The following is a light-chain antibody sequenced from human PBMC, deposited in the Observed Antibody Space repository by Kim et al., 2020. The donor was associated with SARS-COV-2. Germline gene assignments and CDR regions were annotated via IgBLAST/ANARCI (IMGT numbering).Light chain of an antibody. V-gene: IGLV3-21*04. CDR3: QVWDSSSDHPV. CDR2: YDS. J-gene: IGLJ3*02. CDR1: NSGSKS. Sequence: APGRTGGMTRGRNNSGSKSVHWYQQRPGQAPGMVIYYDSDRPSGIPERFSGSNSGNTATLTISRVEAGDEADYYCQVWDSSSDHPVFGGGTQLTVL.